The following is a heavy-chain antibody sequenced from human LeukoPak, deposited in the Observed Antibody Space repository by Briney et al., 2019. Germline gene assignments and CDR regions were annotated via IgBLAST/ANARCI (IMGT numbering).Heavy chain of an antibody. CDR1: GFTVSDNY. J-gene: IGHJ6*02. CDR3: ARGKPVTGTPDYYSYGMDV. V-gene: IGHV3-53*01. CDR2: MYSFGNT. D-gene: IGHD1-20*01. Sequence: GGSLRLSCAASGFTVSDNYMSWVRQAPGKGLEWVSLMYSFGNTYYADSVKGRFTISRDNSKNTLYLQMNSLRAEDTALYYCARGKPVTGTPDYYSYGMDVWGQGTMVTVSS.